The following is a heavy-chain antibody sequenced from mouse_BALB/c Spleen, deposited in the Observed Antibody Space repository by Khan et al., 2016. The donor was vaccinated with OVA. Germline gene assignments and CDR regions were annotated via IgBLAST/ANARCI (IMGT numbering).Heavy chain of an antibody. V-gene: IGHV9-4*02. J-gene: IGHJ4*01. CDR1: GYTFTTAG. CDR2: INTHSGVP. CDR3: ARGGAAYDRNDGGARDY. D-gene: IGHD2-14*01. Sequence: QIQLVQSGPELKKPGETVRISCKASGYTFTTAGMQWVQKMPGKGLKWIGWINTHSGVPKYAEDFKGRFAFSLETSASTVYLQITNLKNEDTATYFCARGGAAYDRNDGGARDYWGQGTSVTVSS.